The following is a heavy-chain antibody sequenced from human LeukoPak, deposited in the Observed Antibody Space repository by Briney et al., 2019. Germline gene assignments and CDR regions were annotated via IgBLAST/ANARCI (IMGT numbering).Heavy chain of an antibody. Sequence: GGSLRLSCAASGFTFSDYYMSWIRQAPGKGLEWVSYISSSSSYTNYADSEKGRFTISRDNAKNSLYLQMNSLRAEDTAVYYCARLVYYYGSGSYLYDWFDPWGQGTLVTVSS. D-gene: IGHD3-10*01. CDR2: ISSSSSYT. CDR3: ARLVYYYGSGSYLYDWFDP. V-gene: IGHV3-11*06. J-gene: IGHJ5*02. CDR1: GFTFSDYY.